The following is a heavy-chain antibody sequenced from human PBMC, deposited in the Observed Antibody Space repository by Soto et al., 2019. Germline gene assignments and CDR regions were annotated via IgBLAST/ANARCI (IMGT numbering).Heavy chain of an antibody. CDR3: ARDPSYYGSGSYFSPKRSSWYYGMDV. Sequence: GGSLRLSCAASGFTFSSYSTSWVRQAPGKGLEWVSSISSSSSYIYYADSVKGRFTISRDNAKNSLYLQMNSLRAEDTAVYYCARDPSYYGSGSYFSPKRSSWYYGMDVWGQGTTVTVSS. CDR1: GFTFSSYS. CDR2: ISSSSSYI. J-gene: IGHJ6*02. V-gene: IGHV3-21*01. D-gene: IGHD3-10*01.